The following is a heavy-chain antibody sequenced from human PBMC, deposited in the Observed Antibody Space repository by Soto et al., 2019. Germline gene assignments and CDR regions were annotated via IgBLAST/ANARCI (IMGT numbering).Heavy chain of an antibody. CDR1: GGTFSSYA. CDR2: IIPIFGTA. CDR3: ARAGIPVAGMGWFAP. V-gene: IGHV1-69*01. D-gene: IGHD6-19*01. J-gene: IGHJ5*02. Sequence: QVQLVQSGAEVKKPGSSVKVSCKASGGTFSSYAISWVRQAHGQGLEWMGGIIPIFGTANYAQKFQGRVTIPADESTRTAYMELSILRSEDTAVYYCARAGIPVAGMGWFAPWGQGTLVIVSS.